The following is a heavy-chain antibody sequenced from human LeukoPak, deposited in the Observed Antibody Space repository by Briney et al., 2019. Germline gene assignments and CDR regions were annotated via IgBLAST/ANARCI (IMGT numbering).Heavy chain of an antibody. CDR1: GFSFSTYS. J-gene: IGHJ4*02. Sequence: GGSLRLSCAASGFSFSTYSMSWVRQAPGKGLEWVSVISDTGATTFYADSVKGRFTISRDNSKNTLYLQMSSLRVEDTAVYYCAGKYASGTYPLDYWGQGILVTVSS. V-gene: IGHV3-23*01. CDR2: ISDTGATT. D-gene: IGHD3-10*01. CDR3: AGKYASGTYPLDY.